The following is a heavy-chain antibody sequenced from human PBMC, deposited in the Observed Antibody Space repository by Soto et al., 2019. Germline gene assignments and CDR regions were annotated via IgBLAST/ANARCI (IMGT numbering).Heavy chain of an antibody. CDR2: MNPNSGNT. CDR3: ARFGRGDCSGGSCYGPQYYYYYMDV. V-gene: IGHV1-8*01. D-gene: IGHD2-15*01. CDR1: GYTFTSYD. J-gene: IGHJ6*03. Sequence: ASVKVSCKASGYTFTSYDINWVRQATGQGLEWMGWMNPNSGNTGYAQKFQGRVTMTRNTSISTAYMELSSLRSEDTAVYYCARFGRGDCSGGSCYGPQYYYYYMDVWGKGTTVTAP.